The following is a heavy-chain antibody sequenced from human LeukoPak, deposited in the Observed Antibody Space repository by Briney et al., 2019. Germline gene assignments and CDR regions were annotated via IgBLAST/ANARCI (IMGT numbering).Heavy chain of an antibody. Sequence: SETLSLTCAVYGGSFSGYYWSWIRQPPGKGLEWIGEINHSGSTNYNPSLKSRVTISVDTSKNQFSLKLSSVTAADTAVYYCARGPWSSGWYGYYWGQGTLVTVSS. J-gene: IGHJ4*02. V-gene: IGHV4-34*01. CDR2: INHSGST. D-gene: IGHD6-19*01. CDR3: ARGPWSSGWYGYY. CDR1: GGSFSGYY.